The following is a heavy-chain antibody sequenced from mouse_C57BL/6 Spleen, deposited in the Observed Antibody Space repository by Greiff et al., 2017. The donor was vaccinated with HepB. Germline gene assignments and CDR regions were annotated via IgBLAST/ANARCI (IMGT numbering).Heavy chain of an antibody. Sequence: QVQLQQSGAELVRPGASVTLSCKASGYTFTDYEMHWVKQTPVHGLEWIGAIDPETGGTAYNQKFKGKAILTADKSSSTAYMELRSLTSEDSAVYYCTFITTHAMDYWGQGTSVTVSS. CDR2: IDPETGGT. CDR1: GYTFTDYE. J-gene: IGHJ4*01. D-gene: IGHD1-1*01. CDR3: TFITTHAMDY. V-gene: IGHV1-15*01.